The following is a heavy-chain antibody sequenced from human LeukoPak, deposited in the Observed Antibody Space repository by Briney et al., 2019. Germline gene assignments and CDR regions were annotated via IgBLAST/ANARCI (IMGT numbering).Heavy chain of an antibody. CDR2: IKLDVSET. J-gene: IGHJ4*02. CDR3: ARGCSSTSCCFEY. V-gene: IGHV3-7*01. CDR1: GFTFSSYW. Sequence: PGGSLRLSCAASGFTFSSYWMTWVRQAPGKGLEWVANIKLDVSETYYVDSVRGRFTISRDNTKNSLYLQMDSLRAEDTAVYYCARGCSSTSCCFEYWGQGTLVTVSS. D-gene: IGHD2-2*01.